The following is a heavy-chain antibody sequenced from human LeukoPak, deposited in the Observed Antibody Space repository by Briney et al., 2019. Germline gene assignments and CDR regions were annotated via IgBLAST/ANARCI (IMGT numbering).Heavy chain of an antibody. CDR1: GFSVSTNY. Sequence: GGSLRLSCAAAGFSVSTNYMSWVRQAPGKGLEWVSALYGGGSIWHADSVKGRFTISRDNSRNTLYLQMNSLRAEDTAVYFCARGPRVNYYGSGSYLLPRPDFDYWGQGTLVTVSS. J-gene: IGHJ4*02. V-gene: IGHV3-66*01. D-gene: IGHD3-10*01. CDR3: ARGPRVNYYGSGSYLLPRPDFDY. CDR2: LYGGGSI.